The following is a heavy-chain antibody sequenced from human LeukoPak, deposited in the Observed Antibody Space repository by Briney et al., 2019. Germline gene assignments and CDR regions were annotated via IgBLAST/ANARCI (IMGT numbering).Heavy chain of an antibody. V-gene: IGHV4-34*01. CDR2: INHSGST. CDR1: GGSFSGHY. CDR3: ARAAAGNLYYFDY. Sequence: SETLSLTCAVYGGSFSGHYWSWIRQPPGKGLEWIGEINHSGSTNYNPSLKSRVTISVDTSKNQFSLKLSSVTAADTAVYYCARAAAGNLYYFDYWGQGTLVTVSS. D-gene: IGHD6-13*01. J-gene: IGHJ4*02.